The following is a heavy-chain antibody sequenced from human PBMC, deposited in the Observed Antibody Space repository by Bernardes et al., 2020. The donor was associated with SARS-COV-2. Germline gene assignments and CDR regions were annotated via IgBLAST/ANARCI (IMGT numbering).Heavy chain of an antibody. V-gene: IGHV4-31*03. CDR1: GASIRSGGDY. CDR2: IYYNGNT. CDR3: AREPTVAKIFEFQYNGMDV. Sequence: SETLSLTCSVSGASIRSGGDYWSWIRQHPGKGLEWIGYIYYNGNTHYNPSLKSRATISVDTSKNQFSLKLSSVTAADTAVYYCAREPTVAKIFEFQYNGMDVWGQGTTVTVSS. D-gene: IGHD5-12*01. J-gene: IGHJ6*02.